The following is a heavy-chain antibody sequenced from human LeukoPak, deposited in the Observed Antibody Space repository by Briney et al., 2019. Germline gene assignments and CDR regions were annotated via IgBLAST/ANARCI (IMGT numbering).Heavy chain of an antibody. Sequence: GGSLRLSCAASGFTFDDYGMSWVRQAPGKGLEWVSGINWNGGSTGYADSVNGRFTISRDNAKNSLYLQMNSLRAEDTALYYCARVGWGGPFRYYFDYWGQGTLVTVSS. CDR3: ARVGWGGPFRYYFDY. CDR2: INWNGGST. J-gene: IGHJ4*02. V-gene: IGHV3-20*04. D-gene: IGHD3-16*01. CDR1: GFTFDDYG.